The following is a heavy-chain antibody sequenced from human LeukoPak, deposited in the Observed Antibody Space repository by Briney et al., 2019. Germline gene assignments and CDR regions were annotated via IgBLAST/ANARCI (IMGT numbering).Heavy chain of an antibody. CDR2: ISSSGSTI. J-gene: IGHJ6*04. CDR1: GFTLSSYE. CDR3: AELGITMIGGV. D-gene: IGHD3-10*02. Sequence: GGSLRLSCAASGFTLSSYEMNWVRQAPGKGLELVSYISSSGSTIYYADSVKGRFTISRDNAKNSLYLQMNSLRAEDTAVYYCAELGITMIGGVWGKGTTVTISS. V-gene: IGHV3-48*03.